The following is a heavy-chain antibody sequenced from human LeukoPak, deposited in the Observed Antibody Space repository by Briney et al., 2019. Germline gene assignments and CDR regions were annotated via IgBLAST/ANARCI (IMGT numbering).Heavy chain of an antibody. Sequence: KSGGSLRLSCAASGFTFSSYWMSWVRQAPGKGLEWVANIKQDGSEKYYVDSVKGRFTISRDNAKNSLYLQMNSLRAEDTAVYYCAREGQCQLLHVDYWGQGTLVTVSS. CDR2: IKQDGSEK. J-gene: IGHJ4*02. V-gene: IGHV3-7*03. D-gene: IGHD2-2*01. CDR1: GFTFSSYW. CDR3: AREGQCQLLHVDY.